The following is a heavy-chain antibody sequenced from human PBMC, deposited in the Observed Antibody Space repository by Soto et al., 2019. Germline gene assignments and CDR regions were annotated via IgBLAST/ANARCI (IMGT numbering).Heavy chain of an antibody. CDR1: GFTFSNAW. CDR3: TTGLTYYYDSSGYYWAGGMDV. J-gene: IGHJ6*02. V-gene: IGHV3-15*01. CDR2: IKSKSDGETT. D-gene: IGHD3-22*01. Sequence: EVQLVESGGGLVKPGGSLRLSCAASGFTFSNAWMNWVRQAPGKGLEWVGRIKSKSDGETTDYAAPVKGRFTISRDDSKNTLYLQMNSPKTEDTAVYYCTTGLTYYYDSSGYYWAGGMDVWGQGITVTVSS.